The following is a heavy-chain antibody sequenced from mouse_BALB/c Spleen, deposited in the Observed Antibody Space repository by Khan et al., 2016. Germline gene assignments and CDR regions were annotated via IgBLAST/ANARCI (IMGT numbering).Heavy chain of an antibody. CDR3: AREEILQYFDD. V-gene: IGHV9-3-1*01. Sequence: QIQLVRSGPELKKPGETVKISCKTSGYTFTNYGMNWVKQAPGKDLKWMGWINTYTGEPTFADDFKGRFAFSLETSANTAYLQINTLKNADTATYFCAREEILQYFDDWGAGTTLTVSS. CDR1: GYTFTNYG. CDR2: INTYTGEP. J-gene: IGHJ1*01.